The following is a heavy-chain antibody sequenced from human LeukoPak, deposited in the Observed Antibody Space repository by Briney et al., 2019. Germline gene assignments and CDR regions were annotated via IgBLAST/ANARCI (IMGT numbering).Heavy chain of an antibody. CDR1: GFPLSDYS. CDR3: ARDHSSNWTFDY. J-gene: IGHJ4*02. D-gene: IGHD6-13*01. Sequence: PGGSLRLSCAASGFPLSDYSMNWVRQAPGKGLEWVSSISSSGDYIYSADSVKGRFTISRDNAKNSLYLQMTNLSAEDTAVYFCARDHSSNWTFDYWGQGTLVTVSS. V-gene: IGHV3-21*01. CDR2: ISSSGDYI.